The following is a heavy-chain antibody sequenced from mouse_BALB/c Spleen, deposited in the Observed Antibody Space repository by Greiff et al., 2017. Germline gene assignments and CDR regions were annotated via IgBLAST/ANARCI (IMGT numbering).Heavy chain of an antibody. J-gene: IGHJ3*01. V-gene: IGHV3-6*02. CDR3: ARDRWGAD. Sequence: EVQLQESGPGLVKPSQSLSLTCSVTGYSITSGYYWNWIRQFPGNKLEWMGYISYDGSNNYNPSLKNRISITRDTSKNQFFLKLNSVTTEDTATYYCARDRWGADWGQETLVTVSA. CDR2: ISYDGSN. D-gene: IGHD1-1*02. CDR1: GYSITSGYY.